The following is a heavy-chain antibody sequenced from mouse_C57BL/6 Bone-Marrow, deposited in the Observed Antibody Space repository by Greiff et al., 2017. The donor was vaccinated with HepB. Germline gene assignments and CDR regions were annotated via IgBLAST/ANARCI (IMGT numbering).Heavy chain of an antibody. J-gene: IGHJ4*01. D-gene: IGHD1-1*01. CDR3: TTSPIMMDY. CDR2: IDPENGDT. CDR1: GFNIKDDY. V-gene: IGHV14-4*01. Sequence: VKLQESGAELVRPGASVKLSCTASGFNIKDDYMHWVKQRPEQGLEWIGWIDPENGDTEYASKFQGKATITADTASNTAYLQLSSLTSEDTAVYYCTTSPIMMDYWGQGTSVTVSS.